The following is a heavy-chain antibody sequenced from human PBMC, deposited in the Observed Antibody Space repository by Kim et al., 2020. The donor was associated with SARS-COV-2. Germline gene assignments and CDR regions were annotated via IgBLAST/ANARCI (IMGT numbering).Heavy chain of an antibody. V-gene: IGHV3-30*18. Sequence: GGSLRLSCAASGFTFSSYGMHWVRQAPGKGLEWVAVISYDGSNKYYADSVKGRFTISRDNSKNTLYLQMNSLRAEDTAVYYCAKDLPPGQYCSGGSCSLHYYYGMDVWGQGTTVTVSS. CDR2: ISYDGSNK. CDR3: AKDLPPGQYCSGGSCSLHYYYGMDV. CDR1: GFTFSSYG. J-gene: IGHJ6*02. D-gene: IGHD2-15*01.